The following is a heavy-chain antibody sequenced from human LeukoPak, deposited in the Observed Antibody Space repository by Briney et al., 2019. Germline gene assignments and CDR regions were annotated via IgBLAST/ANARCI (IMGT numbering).Heavy chain of an antibody. CDR3: ASGRWSDYLDY. D-gene: IGHD3-3*01. CDR1: GFTFSSYW. Sequence: QSGGSLRLSCAASGFTFSSYWMHWVRQAPEKGLVWVSHINSDVSSTNYADSVKGRFTISRDNAKNTLYLQMNSLRAEDTAVYYCASGRWSDYLDYWGQGTLVTVSS. J-gene: IGHJ4*02. CDR2: INSDVSST. V-gene: IGHV3-74*01.